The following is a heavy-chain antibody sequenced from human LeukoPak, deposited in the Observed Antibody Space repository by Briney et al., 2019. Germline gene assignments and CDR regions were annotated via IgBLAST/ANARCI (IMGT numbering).Heavy chain of an antibody. CDR3: ARQRGYCSTTSCPSGDY. D-gene: IGHD2-2*01. CDR2: IHYSGST. J-gene: IGHJ4*02. CDR1: GGSIGGCTYY. V-gene: IGHV4-39*02. Sequence: SETLSLTCTVSGGSIGGCTYYWSWIRQPPGKGLEWIGSIHYSGSTYYNPSLKGRVTISVDTSKNHFSLGLTSVTAADTAVYYCARQRGYCSTTSCPSGDYWGQGTLVTVSS.